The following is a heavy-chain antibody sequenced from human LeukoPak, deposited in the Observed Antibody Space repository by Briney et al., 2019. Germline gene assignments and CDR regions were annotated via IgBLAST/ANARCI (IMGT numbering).Heavy chain of an antibody. J-gene: IGHJ6*03. Sequence: PSETLSLTCTVSGGSISSSSYYWGWIRQPPGKGLQWIGSIYYSGSTYYNPSLKSRVTISVDTSKNQFSLKLSSVTAADTAVYYCARHPQYSYYYVDVWGKGTTVTISS. CDR1: GGSISSSSYY. CDR3: ARHPQYSYYYVDV. CDR2: IYYSGST. V-gene: IGHV4-39*01.